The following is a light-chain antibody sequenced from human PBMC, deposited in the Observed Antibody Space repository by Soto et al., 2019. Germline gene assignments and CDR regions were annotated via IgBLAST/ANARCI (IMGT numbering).Light chain of an antibody. CDR1: QSISSW. Sequence: DIQMTQSPSTLSASVGDRVTITGRASQSISSWLAWYQQKPGKAPKLLIYDASSLESGVPSRFSGSGSGTEFTRTISSLQTDDFAAYYCQQYNSYPWTFGQGTKVEIK. J-gene: IGKJ1*01. CDR3: QQYNSYPWT. V-gene: IGKV1-5*01. CDR2: DAS.